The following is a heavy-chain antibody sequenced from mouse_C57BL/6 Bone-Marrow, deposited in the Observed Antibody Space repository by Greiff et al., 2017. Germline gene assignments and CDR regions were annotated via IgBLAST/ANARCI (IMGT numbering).Heavy chain of an antibody. J-gene: IGHJ2*01. CDR2: ISDGGSYT. CDR3: AREGYYGEDY. CDR1: GFTFSSYA. D-gene: IGHD1-1*01. V-gene: IGHV5-4*01. Sequence: VQLKESGGGLVKPGGSLNLSCAASGFTFSSYAMSWVRQTPEKRLEWVATISDGGSYTYYPDNVKGRFTISRDNAKNNLYLQMSHLKSEDTAMYYCAREGYYGEDYWGQGTTLTVSS.